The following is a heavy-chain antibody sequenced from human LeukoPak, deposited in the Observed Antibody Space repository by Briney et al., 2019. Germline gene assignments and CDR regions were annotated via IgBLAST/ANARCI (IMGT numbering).Heavy chain of an antibody. Sequence: GASVKVSCKAPGYTFTSYAMHWVRQAPGQRLEWMGWINAGNGNTKYSQKFQGRVTITRDTSASTAYMELSSLRSEDTAVYYCARETPGCSSTSCYPYFDYWGQGTLVTVSS. D-gene: IGHD2-2*01. CDR3: ARETPGCSSTSCYPYFDY. J-gene: IGHJ4*02. V-gene: IGHV1-3*01. CDR1: GYTFTSYA. CDR2: INAGNGNT.